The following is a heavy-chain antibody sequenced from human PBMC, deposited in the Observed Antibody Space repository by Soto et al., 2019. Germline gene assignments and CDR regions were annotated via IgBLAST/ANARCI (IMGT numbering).Heavy chain of an antibody. V-gene: IGHV5-51*01. CDR3: ARPDWGPGIAVAAPRY. D-gene: IGHD6-19*01. Sequence: PGESLKIWCNGSGYSFTIYCIGLVLQMPGKGLVWMGIIYPGDSDTRYSPSFQGQVTISADKSISTAYLQWSSLKASDTAMYYCARPDWGPGIAVAAPRYWGQGTLVTVSS. J-gene: IGHJ4*02. CDR1: GYSFTIYC. CDR2: IYPGDSDT.